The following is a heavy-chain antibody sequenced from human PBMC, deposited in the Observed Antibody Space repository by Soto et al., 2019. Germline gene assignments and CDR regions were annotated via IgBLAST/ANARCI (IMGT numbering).Heavy chain of an antibody. Sequence: SETLSLTCAVYGGSFSGYYWSWIRQPPGKGLEWIGEINHSGSTNYSPSLKSRVTISVDTSKNQFSLKLSSVTAADTAVYYCARGKGTRKLRPKSTYSGMDVWGQGTTVTVSS. D-gene: IGHD1-1*01. CDR2: INHSGST. V-gene: IGHV4-34*01. CDR1: GGSFSGYY. CDR3: ARGKGTRKLRPKSTYSGMDV. J-gene: IGHJ6*02.